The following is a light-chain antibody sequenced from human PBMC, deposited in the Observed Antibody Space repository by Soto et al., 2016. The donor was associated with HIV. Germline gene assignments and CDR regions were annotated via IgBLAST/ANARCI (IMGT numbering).Light chain of an antibody. CDR2: NDK. CDR3: QVRHSPTTHWV. V-gene: IGLV3-21*03. J-gene: IGLJ3*02. Sequence: SYELSQAPSVSVAPGKTAIITCGGDNIGSESVHWYQQKPGQAPLLVVYNDKARPSGIPERFSGSNSGNTATLTITRVEAGDEADYYCQVRHSPTTHWVFGGGTRLTVL. CDR1: NIGSES.